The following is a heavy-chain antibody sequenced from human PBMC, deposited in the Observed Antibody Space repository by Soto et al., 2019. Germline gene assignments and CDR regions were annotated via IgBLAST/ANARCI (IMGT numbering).Heavy chain of an antibody. CDR2: ISGSGGST. D-gene: IGHD5-12*01. J-gene: IGHJ4*02. CDR1: GFTFSSYA. CDR3: AKEGPVDIVATIRYYFDY. V-gene: IGHV3-23*01. Sequence: GGSLRLSCAASGFTFSSYAMSWVRQAPGKGLEWVSAISGSGGSTYYADSVKGRFTISRDNSKNTLYLQRNSLRAEDTAVYYCAKEGPVDIVATIRYYFDYWGQGTLVTVSS.